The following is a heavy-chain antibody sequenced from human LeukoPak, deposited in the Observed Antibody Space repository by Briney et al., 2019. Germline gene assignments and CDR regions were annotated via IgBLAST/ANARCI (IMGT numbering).Heavy chain of an antibody. J-gene: IGHJ3*02. CDR3: AREERDSSGYPSGAFDI. D-gene: IGHD3-22*01. CDR1: GFTFSSYE. Sequence: GGSLRLSCAASGFTFSSYEMHWVRQAPGKGLEWVSYISSSGSTIYYADSVKGRFTISRDNAKNSLYLQMNSLRAEDTAVYYCAREERDSSGYPSGAFDIWGQGTMVTVSS. CDR2: ISSSGSTI. V-gene: IGHV3-48*03.